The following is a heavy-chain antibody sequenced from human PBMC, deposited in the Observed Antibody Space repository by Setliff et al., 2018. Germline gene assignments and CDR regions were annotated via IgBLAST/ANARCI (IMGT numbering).Heavy chain of an antibody. J-gene: IGHJ4*02. CDR2: ILTTGST. D-gene: IGHD1-1*01. Sequence: SETLSLTCGVSGASISDSYWSWIRQPPGKGLEWIGHILTTGSTNYNPSLKSRIAISADTFRDRFSLRLTSVTAADTAIYYCARFCGTSNCQRAPLFDYWGQGILVTVSS. V-gene: IGHV4-4*08. CDR3: ARFCGTSNCQRAPLFDY. CDR1: GASISDSY.